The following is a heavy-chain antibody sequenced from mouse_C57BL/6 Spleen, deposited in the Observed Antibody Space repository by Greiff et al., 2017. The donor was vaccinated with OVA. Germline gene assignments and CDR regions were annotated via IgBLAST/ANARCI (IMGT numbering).Heavy chain of an antibody. CDR1: GYTFTSYW. D-gene: IGHD1-1*01. Sequence: QVQLQQPGAELVRPGSSVKLSCKASGYTFTSYWMDWVKQRPGQGLEWIGNIYPSDSETHYKQKFKDKATLTVDKSSNTAYMQLSSLTSEDSAVYYCARLTTVVDAWFAYWGQGTLVTVSA. V-gene: IGHV1-61*01. CDR3: ARLTTVVDAWFAY. CDR2: IYPSDSET. J-gene: IGHJ3*01.